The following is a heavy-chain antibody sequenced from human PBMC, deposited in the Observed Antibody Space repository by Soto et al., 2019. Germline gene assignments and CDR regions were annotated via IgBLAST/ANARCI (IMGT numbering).Heavy chain of an antibody. CDR2: IKHSGST. D-gene: IGHD3-3*01. CDR3: ARGVPFGHYSMDV. J-gene: IGHJ6*02. CDR1: DGSFTGFH. V-gene: IGHV4-34*01. Sequence: PSETLSLTCAVYDGSFTGFHWTWIRRPPGKGLEWIGEIKHSGSTNYNPSLTRRVTISVDTSKNQFSLKLNSVTAADTAVYYCARGVPFGHYSMDVWGQGTRVTVS.